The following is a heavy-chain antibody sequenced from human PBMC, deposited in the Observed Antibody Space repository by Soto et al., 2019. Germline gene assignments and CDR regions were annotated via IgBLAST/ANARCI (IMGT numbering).Heavy chain of an antibody. CDR1: GFTFSTYG. V-gene: IGHV3-30*18. J-gene: IGHJ4*02. D-gene: IGHD2-21*01. Sequence: QVQLVESGGGVVQPGKSLRLSCAASGFTFSTYGIHWVRQAPGKGLEWVALISYDGGSKYYGDSVKGRFIISRDNSHNTVSVQMNSLRADEAAVYFGAQEQLAMTVVVADYFDSWGQGTLVTGSA. CDR3: AQEQLAMTVVVADYFDS. CDR2: ISYDGGSK.